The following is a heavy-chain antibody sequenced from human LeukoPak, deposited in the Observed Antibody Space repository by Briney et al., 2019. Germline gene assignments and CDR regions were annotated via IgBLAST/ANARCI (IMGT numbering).Heavy chain of an antibody. CDR1: GYTFTSHG. Sequence: ASVKVSCKASGYTFTSHGISWVRQAPGQGLEWMGWINPNSGGTNYAQKFQGRVTMTRDTSIRTAYMELSRLRSDDTAMYYCARYYIEGRCFDYWGQGTLVTVSS. V-gene: IGHV1-2*02. CDR3: ARYYIEGRCFDY. J-gene: IGHJ4*02. D-gene: IGHD3-10*01. CDR2: INPNSGGT.